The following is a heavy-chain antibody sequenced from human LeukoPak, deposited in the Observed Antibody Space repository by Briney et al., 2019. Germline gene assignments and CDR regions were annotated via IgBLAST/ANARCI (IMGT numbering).Heavy chain of an antibody. V-gene: IGHV3-30*02. CDR1: GFAFSSYG. CDR3: AKDRHAPGRYCSSTTCFPFDS. J-gene: IGHJ5*01. CDR2: IRYDGSNK. D-gene: IGHD2-2*01. Sequence: GGSLRLSCAASGFAFSSYGMHWVRQARGKGLEWVAFIRYDGSNKYYADSVKGRFTISRDNSKNTLYLQMNSLRAEDTAVYYCAKDRHAPGRYCSSTTCFPFDSWGQGTLVTVSS.